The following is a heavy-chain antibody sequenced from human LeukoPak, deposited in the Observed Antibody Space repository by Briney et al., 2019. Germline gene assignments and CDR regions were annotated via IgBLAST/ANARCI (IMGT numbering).Heavy chain of an antibody. J-gene: IGHJ4*02. Sequence: PGGSLRLSCAASGFTFSTYGMNWVRQAPGKGREWVSYIRSSSSIMHYADSVKGRFTISRDNAKNSLYLQMNSLRDEDTAVYYCARNIMGVAVFEDWGQGTLVTVSS. D-gene: IGHD1-26*01. V-gene: IGHV3-48*02. CDR2: IRSSSSIM. CDR3: ARNIMGVAVFED. CDR1: GFTFSTYG.